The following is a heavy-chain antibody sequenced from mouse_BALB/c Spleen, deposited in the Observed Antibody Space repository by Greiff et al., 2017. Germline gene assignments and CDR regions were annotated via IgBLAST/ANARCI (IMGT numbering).Heavy chain of an antibody. Sequence: EVQRVESGGGLVQPGGSLRLSCATSGFTFTDYYMSWVRQPPGKALEWLGFIRNKANGYTTEYSASVKGRFTISRDNSQSILYLQMNTLRAEDSATYYCARDSRREYYYAMDYWGQGTSVTVSS. CDR1: GFTFTDYY. CDR3: ARDSRREYYYAMDY. J-gene: IGHJ4*01. V-gene: IGHV7-3*02. CDR2: IRNKANGYTT.